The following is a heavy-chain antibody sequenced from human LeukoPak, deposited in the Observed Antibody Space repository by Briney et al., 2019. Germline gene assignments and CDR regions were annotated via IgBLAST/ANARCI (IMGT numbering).Heavy chain of an antibody. CDR3: ATGGGWYFDY. D-gene: IGHD6-19*01. Sequence: PGGSLRLSCAASGFTFSNCWMNWVRQAPGKGLEWVASIGQDGSENYYVDSVKGRFTISRDNAKNSLYLQMNSLRVEDTAVYYCATGGGWYFDYWGQGALITASS. J-gene: IGHJ4*02. CDR2: IGQDGSEN. V-gene: IGHV3-7*01. CDR1: GFTFSNCW.